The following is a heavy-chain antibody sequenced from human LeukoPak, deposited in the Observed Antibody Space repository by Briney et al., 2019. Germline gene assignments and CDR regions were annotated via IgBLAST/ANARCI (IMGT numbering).Heavy chain of an antibody. CDR1: GHTFTGYY. CDR2: INPNSGGT. J-gene: IGHJ5*02. Sequence: ASVKVSCKASGHTFTGYYMHWVRQAPGHGLEWIGWINPNSGGTNYAQKFQGRVTMTRDTSISTAYMELSRLTSDDTAVYYCARAPYSSRDYERLPWFDPWGQGTLVIVSS. V-gene: IGHV1-2*02. CDR3: ARAPYSSRDYERLPWFDP. D-gene: IGHD6-13*01.